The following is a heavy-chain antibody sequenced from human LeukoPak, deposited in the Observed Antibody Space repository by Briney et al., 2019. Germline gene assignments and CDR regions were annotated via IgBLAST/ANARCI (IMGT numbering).Heavy chain of an antibody. CDR3: ARDPHGVATEYYYGMDV. CDR1: GFTFSTYS. J-gene: IGHJ6*02. D-gene: IGHD5-12*01. Sequence: GGSLRLSCAASGFTFSTYSMHWVRQAPGKGLEWVSYISSSGSTIYYADSVKGRFTISRDNAKNSLYLQMNSLRAEDTAVYYCARDPHGVATEYYYGMDVWGQGTTVTVSS. CDR2: ISSSGSTI. V-gene: IGHV3-48*04.